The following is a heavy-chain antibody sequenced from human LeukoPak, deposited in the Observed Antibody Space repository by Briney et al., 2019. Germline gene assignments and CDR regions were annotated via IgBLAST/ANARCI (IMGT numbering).Heavy chain of an antibody. D-gene: IGHD2-2*01. CDR3: AKDRRPKIVVVPAALFSQRGGAFDI. J-gene: IGHJ3*02. CDR2: IRYDGSNK. CDR1: GFTFSSYG. V-gene: IGHV3-30*02. Sequence: PGGSLRLSCAASGFTFSSYGMHWVRQAPGKGLEWVAFIRYDGSNKYYADSVKGRFTISRDNSKNTLYLQMNSLRAEDTAVYYCAKDRRPKIVVVPAALFSQRGGAFDIWGQGTMVTVSS.